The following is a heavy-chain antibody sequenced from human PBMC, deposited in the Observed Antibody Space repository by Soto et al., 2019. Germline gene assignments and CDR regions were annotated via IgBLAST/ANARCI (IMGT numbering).Heavy chain of an antibody. D-gene: IGHD3-9*01. CDR1: GGSIGGYY. J-gene: IGHJ4*02. Sequence: PSETLSLTCTVSGGSIGGYYWGWIRQPPGKGLEWIGYIYYSGSSKYNPSLKSRVAMSADTSKNQLSLKLRSVTAAHTAVYYCARVREGGQYIDWFYYFDKGGQGTLVTVSS. CDR2: IYYSGSS. V-gene: IGHV4-59*01. CDR3: ARVREGGQYIDWFYYFDK.